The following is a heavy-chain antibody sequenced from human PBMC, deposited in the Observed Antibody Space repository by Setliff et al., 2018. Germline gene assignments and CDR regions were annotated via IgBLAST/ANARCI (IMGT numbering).Heavy chain of an antibody. CDR3: ARGHYSSSSGWGHHGWFDP. CDR1: GFTFTTYS. J-gene: IGHJ5*02. Sequence: GGSLRLSCAASGFTFTTYSMHWVRQAPGKGLEWVSSIGRSSNYMYYGDSVKGRFTISRDSAKSSLYLQMNSLRTEDTAVYYCARGHYSSSSGWGHHGWFDPWGQGTLVT. D-gene: IGHD6-6*01. V-gene: IGHV3-21*01. CDR2: IGRSSNYM.